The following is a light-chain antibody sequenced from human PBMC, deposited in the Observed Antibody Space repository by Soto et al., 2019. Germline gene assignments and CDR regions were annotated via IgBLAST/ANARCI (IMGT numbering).Light chain of an antibody. J-gene: IGLJ2*01. Sequence: QSVLTQPPSASGSPGQSVTISCTGTSSDVGGYNYVSWYQQHPGKAPKLMIYEVSKRPSGVPDRFSGSKSGNTASLTVSGLQDEDEDDYYCSSFGLRSGVFGGGTKLTVL. V-gene: IGLV2-8*01. CDR1: SSDVGGYNY. CDR2: EVS. CDR3: SSFGLRSGV.